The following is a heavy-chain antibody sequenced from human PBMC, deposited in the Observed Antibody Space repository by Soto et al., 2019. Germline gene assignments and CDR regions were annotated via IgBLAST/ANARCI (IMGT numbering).Heavy chain of an antibody. Sequence: QVQLVQSGAEVKKPGSSVKVSCKASGGTFSSYAISWVRQAPGQGLEWMGGIIPILGTANYAQKFQGRVTITADESTSTAYMELSSLRSEDTAVYYCARAAIFGVVGYYGMDVWGQGTTVTVS. V-gene: IGHV1-69*12. CDR1: GGTFSSYA. J-gene: IGHJ6*02. CDR2: IIPILGTA. D-gene: IGHD3-3*01. CDR3: ARAAIFGVVGYYGMDV.